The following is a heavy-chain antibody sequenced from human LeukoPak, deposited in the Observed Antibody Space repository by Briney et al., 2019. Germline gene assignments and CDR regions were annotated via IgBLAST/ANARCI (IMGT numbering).Heavy chain of an antibody. CDR3: ARAATVTSPYYYYYYMDV. Sequence: GASVKVSCKASGGTFSSYAISWVRQAPGQGREWMGGIIPIFGTANYARKFQGRVTITTDESTSTAYMELSSLRSEDTAVYYCARAATVTSPYYYYYYMDVWGKGTTVTVSS. D-gene: IGHD4-23*01. CDR2: IIPIFGTA. V-gene: IGHV1-69*05. J-gene: IGHJ6*03. CDR1: GGTFSSYA.